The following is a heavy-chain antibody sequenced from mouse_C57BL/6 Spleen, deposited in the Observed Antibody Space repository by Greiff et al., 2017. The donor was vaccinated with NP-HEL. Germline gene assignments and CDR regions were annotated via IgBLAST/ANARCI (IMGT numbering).Heavy chain of an antibody. D-gene: IGHD1-1*01. J-gene: IGHJ1*03. Sequence: RPGQGLEWIGDIYPGSGSTNYNEKFKSKATLTVDTSSSTAYMQLSSLTSEDSAVYYCARWGYYYGSSYWYFDVWGTGTTVTVSS. CDR2: IYPGSGST. V-gene: IGHV1-55*01. CDR3: ARWGYYYGSSYWYFDV.